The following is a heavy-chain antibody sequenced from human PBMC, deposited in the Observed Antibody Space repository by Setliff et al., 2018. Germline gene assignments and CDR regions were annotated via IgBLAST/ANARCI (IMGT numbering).Heavy chain of an antibody. Sequence: PSETLSLTCSVSGDSISSGIYHWSWIRQPAGKGLEWIGRIYVNGGSTTYSPSLKSRVTISVDTSRNQFSPNLSSVTAADTAVYYCARQRRWFGPQPIDYWGQGTLVTVSS. V-gene: IGHV4-61*02. D-gene: IGHD3-10*01. CDR3: ARQRRWFGPQPIDY. CDR1: GDSISSGIYH. CDR2: IYVNGGST. J-gene: IGHJ4*02.